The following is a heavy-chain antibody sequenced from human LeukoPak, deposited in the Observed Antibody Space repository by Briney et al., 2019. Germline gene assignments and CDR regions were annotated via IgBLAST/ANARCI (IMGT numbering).Heavy chain of an antibody. CDR2: IYDSGST. CDR3: ARDCSGGSCYGAFDI. D-gene: IGHD2-15*01. V-gene: IGHV4-30-4*01. CDR1: GASIRSGDYY. J-gene: IGHJ3*02. Sequence: SQTLSLTCTVSGASIRSGDYYWSWIRQPPGKGLEWIGYIYDSGSTYYNPSPKSRITISVDTSENRFSLKLSSVTATDTAVYYCARDCSGGSCYGAFDIWGQGTMVTVSS.